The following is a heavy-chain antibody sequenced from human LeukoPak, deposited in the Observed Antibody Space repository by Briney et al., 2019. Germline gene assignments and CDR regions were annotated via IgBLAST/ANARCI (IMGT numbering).Heavy chain of an antibody. CDR2: ISNNGGYT. V-gene: IGHV3-23*01. D-gene: IGHD5-18*01. Sequence: AGGSLRLSCAASGFTFSSSAMSWVRQAPGKGLEWVSAISNNGGYTYYADSVQGRFTISRDNSKNTLYLQMNSLRAEDTAVYYCAKDLGYSYGSYYGMDVWGQGTTVTVSS. CDR1: GFTFSSSA. J-gene: IGHJ6*02. CDR3: AKDLGYSYGSYYGMDV.